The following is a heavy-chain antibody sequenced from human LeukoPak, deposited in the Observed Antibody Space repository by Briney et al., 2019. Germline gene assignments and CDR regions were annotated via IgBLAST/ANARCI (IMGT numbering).Heavy chain of an antibody. D-gene: IGHD5-18*01. Sequence: GGSLRLSCAASGFTFSDYWMHWVRQAPGKGLEWVSGINWNGGSTGYADSVKGRFTISRDNAKNPLYLQMNSLRAEDTALYYCARDRRGGYSYGHDAFDIWGQGTMVTVSS. CDR3: ARDRRGGYSYGHDAFDI. J-gene: IGHJ3*02. V-gene: IGHV3-20*04. CDR2: INWNGGST. CDR1: GFTFSDYW.